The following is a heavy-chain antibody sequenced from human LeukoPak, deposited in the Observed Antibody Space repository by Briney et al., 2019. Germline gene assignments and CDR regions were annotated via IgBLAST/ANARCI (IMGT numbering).Heavy chain of an antibody. V-gene: IGHV4-34*01. CDR1: GGPYSGYY. Sequence: SETLSLTCAVYGGPYSGYYWSWIRHPPGKGLEWIGEINHSGRTNYNPSLKSRVTILVDTSKNQFSLKLSSVTAADTAVYYCERAGRNFDYWGQGTLVRVSS. CDR2: INHSGRT. CDR3: ERAGRNFDY. J-gene: IGHJ4*02.